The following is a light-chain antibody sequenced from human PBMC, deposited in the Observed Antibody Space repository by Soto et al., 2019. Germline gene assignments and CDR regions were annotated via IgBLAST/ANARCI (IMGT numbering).Light chain of an antibody. V-gene: IGLV2-14*03. CDR1: SSDVRGYTY. Sequence: QSALTQPASVSGSPGQSITISCTGTSSDVRGYTYVSWYQQHPGKAPKLMIYDVINRPSGISNRFSGSKSGNTASLTISGLQAEDEADYYCSSYAASSTLDVVFGGGTKVTVL. CDR3: SSYAASSTLDVV. CDR2: DVI. J-gene: IGLJ2*01.